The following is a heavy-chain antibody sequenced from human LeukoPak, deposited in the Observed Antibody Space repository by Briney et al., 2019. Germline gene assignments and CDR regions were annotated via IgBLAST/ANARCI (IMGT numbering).Heavy chain of an antibody. Sequence: ASVKVSCKASGYTFTSYDINWVRQATGQGLEWMGWMNPNSGNTGYAQKFQGRVTITRNTSISTAYMELSSLRSEDTAVYYCATFSGYDLSVAGTYYMDVWGKGTTVTVPS. V-gene: IGHV1-8*03. CDR3: ATFSGYDLSVAGTYYMDV. J-gene: IGHJ6*03. CDR2: MNPNSGNT. D-gene: IGHD5-12*01. CDR1: GYTFTSYD.